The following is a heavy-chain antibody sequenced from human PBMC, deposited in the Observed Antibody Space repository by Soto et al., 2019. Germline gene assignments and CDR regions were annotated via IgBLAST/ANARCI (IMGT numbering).Heavy chain of an antibody. CDR1: GGSFSGYY. CDR2: INHSGST. J-gene: IGHJ6*02. V-gene: IGHV4-34*01. Sequence: SETLALTCAVYGGSFSGYYWSWIRQPPGKGLEWIGEINHSGSTNYNPSLKSRVTISVDTSKNRFSLKLSSVTAADTAVYYCARLLRIAARLEQIAAPHSAYYGMDVWGQGTTVTVSS. CDR3: ARLLRIAARLEQIAAPHSAYYGMDV. D-gene: IGHD6-6*01.